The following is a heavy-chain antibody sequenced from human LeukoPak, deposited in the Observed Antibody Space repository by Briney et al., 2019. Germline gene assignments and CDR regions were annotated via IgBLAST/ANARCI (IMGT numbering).Heavy chain of an antibody. Sequence: GGSLRLSCAASGFSFSNWAMSWVRQAPGKGLEWVSGFTRNDETTSYADSVKGRFTISRDNSKNTLYLQMNSLRAEDTAVYYCAKDGLYDYGDYPAFDYWGQGTLVTVSS. CDR2: FTRNDETT. CDR3: AKDGLYDYGDYPAFDY. CDR1: GFSFSNWA. D-gene: IGHD4-17*01. V-gene: IGHV3-23*01. J-gene: IGHJ4*02.